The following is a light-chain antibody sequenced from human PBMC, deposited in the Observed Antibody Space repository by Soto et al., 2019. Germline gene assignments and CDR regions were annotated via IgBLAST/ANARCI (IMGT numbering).Light chain of an antibody. CDR3: SSYAASNNLGV. CDR2: EVS. J-gene: IGLJ2*01. V-gene: IGLV2-8*01. CDR1: SSDVGGYNY. Sequence: QSALTQPPSASGSPGQSVTISCIGTSSDVGGYNYVSWYQQHPGKAPKLMLYEVSKRPSGVPDRFSGSKSGNTASLTVSGLQAEDEADYYCSSYAASNNLGVFGGGTKVTVL.